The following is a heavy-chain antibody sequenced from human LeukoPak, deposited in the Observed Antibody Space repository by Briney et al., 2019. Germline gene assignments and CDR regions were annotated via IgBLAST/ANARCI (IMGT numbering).Heavy chain of an antibody. CDR1: GGSVSSGSYY. D-gene: IGHD3-3*01. V-gene: IGHV4-61*02. CDR2: IYTSGST. CDR3: AREVSYYDPPSYYYYYYMDV. Sequence: PSETLSLTCTVSGGSVSSGSYYWSWIWQPAGKGLEWIGRIYTSGSTNYNPSLKSRVTISVDTSKNQFSLKLSSVTAADTAVYYCAREVSYYDPPSYYYYYYMDVWGKGTTVTVSS. J-gene: IGHJ6*03.